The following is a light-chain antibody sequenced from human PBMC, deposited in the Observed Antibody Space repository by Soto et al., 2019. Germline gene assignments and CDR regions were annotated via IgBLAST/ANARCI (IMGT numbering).Light chain of an antibody. V-gene: IGKV3D-15*01. CDR2: GAS. J-gene: IGKJ4*01. CDR1: QSVSTN. CDR3: QQYDNWPLT. Sequence: EIVMTQSPATLSVSPGERATLSCRASQSVSTNLAWYQRKPGQAPRLLIYGASTRATGIPARFSGSGSGTEFTLTISSLQSEDVAVYYCQQYDNWPLTFGGGTKVEIK.